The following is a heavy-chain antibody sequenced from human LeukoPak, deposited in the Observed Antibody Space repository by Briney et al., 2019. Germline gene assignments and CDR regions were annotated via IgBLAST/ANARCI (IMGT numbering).Heavy chain of an antibody. J-gene: IGHJ5*02. D-gene: IGHD3-3*01. CDR2: IYYSGST. Sequence: SETLSLTCTVSGGSISSYYWSWIRQPPGKGLEWIGYIYYSGSTNYNPSLKSRVTISVDTSKNQFSLKLSSVTAADTAVYYCARGWGSLTIFGVVSWFDPWGQGTLVTVSS. CDR3: ARGWGSLTIFGVVSWFDP. CDR1: GGSISSYY. V-gene: IGHV4-59*01.